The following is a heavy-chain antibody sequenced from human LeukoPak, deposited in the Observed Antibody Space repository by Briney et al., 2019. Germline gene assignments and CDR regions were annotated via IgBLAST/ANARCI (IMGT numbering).Heavy chain of an antibody. CDR2: ILYDGSNK. J-gene: IGHJ4*02. Sequence: GGSLRLSCAASGFTFSSYAMHWVRQAPGKGLEWVAVILYDGSNKYYADSVKGRFTISRDNSKNTLYLQMNSLRAEDTAVYYCARAFITMVRGAPGDYWGQGTLVTVSS. CDR1: GFTFSSYA. V-gene: IGHV3-30-3*01. CDR3: ARAFITMVRGAPGDY. D-gene: IGHD3-10*01.